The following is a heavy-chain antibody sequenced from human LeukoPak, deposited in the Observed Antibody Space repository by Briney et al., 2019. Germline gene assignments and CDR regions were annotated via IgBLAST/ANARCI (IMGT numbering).Heavy chain of an antibody. CDR1: GGTFSSYA. J-gene: IGHJ6*02. CDR3: AREIYLITMVRGKFTA. CDR2: IIPILGIA. Sequence: EASVKVSCKASGGTFSSYAISWVRQAPGQGLEWMGRIIPILGIANYAQKFRGRVTITADKSTSTAYMELSSLRSEDTAVYYCAREIYLITMVRGKFTAWGQGTTVTVSS. V-gene: IGHV1-69*04. D-gene: IGHD3-10*01.